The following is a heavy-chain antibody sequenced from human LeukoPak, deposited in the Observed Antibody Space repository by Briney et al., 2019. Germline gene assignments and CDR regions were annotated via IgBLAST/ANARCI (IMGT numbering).Heavy chain of an antibody. J-gene: IGHJ4*02. Sequence: GGSLRLSCVASGFTFRNYAMSWVRQAPGKGLESVSTISGSASDTHYADSVKGRFTISRDNSKNTLYLHMDSLRAEDTAVYYCAKDGEDWGQETLVTVCS. CDR3: AKDGED. CDR2: ISGSASDT. CDR1: GFTFRNYA. D-gene: IGHD2-21*01. V-gene: IGHV3-23*01.